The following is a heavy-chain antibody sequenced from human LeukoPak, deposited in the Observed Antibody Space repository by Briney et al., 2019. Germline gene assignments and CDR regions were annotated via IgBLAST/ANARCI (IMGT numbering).Heavy chain of an antibody. V-gene: IGHV1-69*13. J-gene: IGHJ6*04. Sequence: SVEVSCKASGGTFSSYAISWVRQAPGQGLEWMGGIIPIFGTANYAQKFQGRVTITADESTSTAYMELSSLRSEDTAVYYCARGCSGGSCHNDYYYYGMDVWGKGTTVAVSS. CDR3: ARGCSGGSCHNDYYYYGMDV. CDR2: IIPIFGTA. D-gene: IGHD2-15*01. CDR1: GGTFSSYA.